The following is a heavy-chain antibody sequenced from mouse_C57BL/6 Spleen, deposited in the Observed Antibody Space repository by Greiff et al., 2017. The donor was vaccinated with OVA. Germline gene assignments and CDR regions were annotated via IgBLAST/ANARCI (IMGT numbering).Heavy chain of an antibody. CDR2: ISSGGDYI. D-gene: IGHD4-1*01. J-gene: IGHJ3*01. CDR1: GFTFSSYA. V-gene: IGHV5-9-1*02. CDR3: TRGNWDVWFAY. Sequence: EVKLMESGAGLVKPGGSLKLSCAASGFTFSSYAMSWVRQTPEKRLEWVAYISSGGDYIYYADTVKGRFTISRDNARNTLYLQMSSLKSEDTAMYYCTRGNWDVWFAYWGQGTLVTVSA.